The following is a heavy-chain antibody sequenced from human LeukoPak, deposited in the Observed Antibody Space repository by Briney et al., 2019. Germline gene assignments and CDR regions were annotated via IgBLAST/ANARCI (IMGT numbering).Heavy chain of an antibody. CDR2: INSDGSST. CDR1: GFTFSSYW. Sequence: GGSLRLSCAASGFTFSSYWMHWVRQAPGKGLVWVSRINSDGSSTSYADSVKGRFTISRDNAKNTLYLRMNSLRAEDTAVYYCAVLSQYSGSYYPLDYWGQGTLVTVSS. V-gene: IGHV3-74*01. CDR3: AVLSQYSGSYYPLDY. D-gene: IGHD1-26*01. J-gene: IGHJ4*02.